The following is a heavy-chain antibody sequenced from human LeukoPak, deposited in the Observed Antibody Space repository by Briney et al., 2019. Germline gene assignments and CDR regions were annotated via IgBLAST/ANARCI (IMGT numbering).Heavy chain of an antibody. CDR1: GFTFDDYG. V-gene: IGHV3-20*04. D-gene: IGHD6-19*01. J-gene: IGHJ4*02. CDR2: INWNGGST. Sequence: GGSLRLSCAASGFTFDDYGMSWVRQAPGKGLEWVSGINWNGGSTGYADSVKGRFTISRDNAKNSLYLQMNSLRAEDTALYYCARGLGIAVAGTIAYWGQGTLVTVSS. CDR3: ARGLGIAVAGTIAY.